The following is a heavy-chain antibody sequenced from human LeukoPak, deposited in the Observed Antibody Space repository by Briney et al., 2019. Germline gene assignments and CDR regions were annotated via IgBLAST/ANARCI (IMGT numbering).Heavy chain of an antibody. CDR3: ARAGDHYYDSSGYFDY. CDR2: INHSGST. Sequence: ASETLSLTCAVYGGSFSGYYWSWIRQPPGKGLEWIGEINHSGSTNYNPSLKSRVTISVDTSKNQFSLKLSSVTAADTAVYYCARAGDHYYDSSGYFDYWGQGTLVTVSS. CDR1: GGSFSGYY. D-gene: IGHD3-22*01. V-gene: IGHV4-34*01. J-gene: IGHJ4*02.